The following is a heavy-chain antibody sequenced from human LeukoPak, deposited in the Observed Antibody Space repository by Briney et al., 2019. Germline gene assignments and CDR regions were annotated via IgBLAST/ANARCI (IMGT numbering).Heavy chain of an antibody. CDR2: ISWNSGSI. J-gene: IGHJ4*02. CDR1: GFTFDDYA. Sequence: GRSLRLSCAASGFTFDDYAMHWVRQAPGKGLERVSGISWNSGSIGYADSVKGRFTISRDNAKNSLYLQMNSLRAEDTALYYCAKEGGKYCSSTSCYWDYWGQGALVTVSS. V-gene: IGHV3-9*01. CDR3: AKEGGKYCSSTSCYWDY. D-gene: IGHD2-2*01.